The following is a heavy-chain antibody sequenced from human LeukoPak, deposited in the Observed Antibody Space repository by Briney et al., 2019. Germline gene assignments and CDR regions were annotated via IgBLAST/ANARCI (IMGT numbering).Heavy chain of an antibody. V-gene: IGHV4-38-2*01. J-gene: IGHJ3*02. Sequence: WETLSLTCAVSGYSISSGYYWGWIRQPPGKGLEWIGSIYHSGSTYYNPSLKSRVTISVDTSKNQFSLKLSSVTAADTAVYYCARYSYNYYDSSGYYDDAFDIWGQGTMVTVSS. CDR1: GYSISSGYY. CDR3: ARYSYNYYDSSGYYDDAFDI. CDR2: IYHSGST. D-gene: IGHD3-22*01.